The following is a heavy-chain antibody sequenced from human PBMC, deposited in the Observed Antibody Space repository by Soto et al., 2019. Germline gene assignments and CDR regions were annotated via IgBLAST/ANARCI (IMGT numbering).Heavy chain of an antibody. CDR3: ARAVGFVSEAYDMGV. CDR1: GYSFTSYW. Sequence: PGESLKISCKGSGYSFTSYWIGWVRPMPGKGLEWMGIIYPGDSDTRYSPSFQGQVTISADKSISTAYLQWSSLKASDTAMHYLARAVGFVSEAYDMGVWGKGTTGTVSS. J-gene: IGHJ6*03. CDR2: IYPGDSDT. V-gene: IGHV5-51*01. D-gene: IGHD2-21*01.